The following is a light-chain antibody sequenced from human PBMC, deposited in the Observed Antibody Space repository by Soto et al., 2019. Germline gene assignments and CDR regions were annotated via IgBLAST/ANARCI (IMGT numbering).Light chain of an antibody. CDR3: QSYDSSLSGVV. J-gene: IGLJ2*01. V-gene: IGLV1-40*01. Sequence: QSVLPQPPSLSGAPGQRVTSSCTGSSSNIGAGHDVHWYQQLPGTAPKLLIYGNSNRPSGVPDRFSGSKSGTSASLAITGLHAEDEADYYCQSYDSSLSGVVFGGGTQLTVL. CDR2: GNS. CDR1: SSNIGAGHD.